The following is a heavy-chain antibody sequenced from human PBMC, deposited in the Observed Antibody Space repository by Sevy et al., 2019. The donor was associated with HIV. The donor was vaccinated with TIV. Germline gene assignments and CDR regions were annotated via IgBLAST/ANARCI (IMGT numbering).Heavy chain of an antibody. Sequence: SETLSLTCAVYVGSFSGYYWTWIRQPPGKGLEWIGEINDSGSTKYNPSLKSRVTISTDTSKNQFSLNLKSVTAAETAVYYCARVQWLATGNWFDPWGQGTLVTVSS. D-gene: IGHD6-19*01. CDR3: ARVQWLATGNWFDP. J-gene: IGHJ5*02. CDR2: INDSGST. CDR1: VGSFSGYY. V-gene: IGHV4-34*01.